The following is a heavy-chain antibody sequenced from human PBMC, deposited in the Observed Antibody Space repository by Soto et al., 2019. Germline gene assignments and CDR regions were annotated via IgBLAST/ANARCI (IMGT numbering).Heavy chain of an antibody. J-gene: IGHJ6*02. V-gene: IGHV3-30-3*01. CDR2: ISYDGSNK. Sequence: QVQLVESGGGVVQPGRSLRLSCAASGFTFSSYAMHWVRQAPGKGLEWVAVISYDGSNKYYADSVKGRFTISRDNSKNTLYLQMNSLRAEDTAVYYCARVGAARKYYYYYGMDVWGQGTTVTVSS. CDR1: GFTFSSYA. CDR3: ARVGAARKYYYYYGMDV. D-gene: IGHD6-6*01.